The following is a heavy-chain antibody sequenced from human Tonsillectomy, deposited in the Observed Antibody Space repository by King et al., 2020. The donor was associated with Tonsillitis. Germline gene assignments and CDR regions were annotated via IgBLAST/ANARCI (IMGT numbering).Heavy chain of an antibody. V-gene: IGHV3-73*02. D-gene: IGHD3-16*01. CDR1: GVTSSGSA. CDR3: TRAPLGQFDY. J-gene: IGHJ4*02. Sequence: VQLVESGGGLVQPGGSLKLSCAASGVTSSGSAMHWVRQASGKGLEWVGRIRSKANSYATAYAASLKGRFTISRDDSKNTAYLQMNSLKTEDTAVYYCTRAPLGQFDYWGQGTLVTVSS. CDR2: IRSKANSYAT.